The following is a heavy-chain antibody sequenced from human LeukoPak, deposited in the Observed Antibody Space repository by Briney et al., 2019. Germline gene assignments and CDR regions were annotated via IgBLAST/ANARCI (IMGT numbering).Heavy chain of an antibody. D-gene: IGHD6-19*01. Sequence: GGPVKVSCTASGYTFTSYDINWVRQATGQGLEWMGWMNPNSGNTGYAQKFQGRVTMTRNTSISTAYMELSSLRSEDTAVYYCASPHDSSGWYYFDYWGQGTLVTVSS. V-gene: IGHV1-8*01. J-gene: IGHJ4*02. CDR2: MNPNSGNT. CDR3: ASPHDSSGWYYFDY. CDR1: GYTFTSYD.